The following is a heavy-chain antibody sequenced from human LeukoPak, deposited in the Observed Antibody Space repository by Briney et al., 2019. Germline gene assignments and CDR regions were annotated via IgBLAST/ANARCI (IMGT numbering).Heavy chain of an antibody. D-gene: IGHD6-13*01. J-gene: IGHJ6*04. Sequence: GGSLRLSCAASGFTFSSYSMNWVRQAPGKGLEWVGFIRSKAYGGTTEYAASVKGRFTISRDDSKSIAYLQMNSLKTEDTAVYYCTAPGPGSSGYYYYGMDVWGKGTTVTVSS. CDR3: TAPGPGSSGYYYYGMDV. CDR2: IRSKAYGGTT. CDR1: GFTFSSYS. V-gene: IGHV3-49*04.